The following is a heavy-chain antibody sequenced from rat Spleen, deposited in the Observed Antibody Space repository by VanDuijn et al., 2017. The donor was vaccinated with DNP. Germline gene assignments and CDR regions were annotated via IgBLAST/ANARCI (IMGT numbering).Heavy chain of an antibody. CDR3: TSPVPSGHYVMDA. CDR2: ISYAGGSS. Sequence: EVQLVESGGGLVQPGWSLKLSCAASGFTVSDFNMAWVRQAPKKGLEWVASISYAGGSSWYRDSVKGRFTISRDNAKSTLYLQLDSLRSEDTATYYCTSPVPSGHYVMDAWGQGTSVTVSS. D-gene: IGHD4-3*01. V-gene: IGHV5-7*01. J-gene: IGHJ4*01. CDR1: GFTVSDFN.